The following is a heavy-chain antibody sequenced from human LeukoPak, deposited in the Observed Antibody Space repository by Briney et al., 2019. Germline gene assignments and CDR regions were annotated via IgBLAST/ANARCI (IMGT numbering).Heavy chain of an antibody. V-gene: IGHV1-2*06. CDR2: IQPNSGDT. CDR1: GYSFTDYY. Sequence: GASVKVSCKASGYSFTDYYIHWVRQAPGQGLEWVGLIQPNSGDTFYAQKFRGRVTMTRDTSINTAYMELDRLTSDDTAVYYCARDYSGSYTHWAQVTLVTVSS. D-gene: IGHD1-26*01. CDR3: ARDYSGSYTH. J-gene: IGHJ4*02.